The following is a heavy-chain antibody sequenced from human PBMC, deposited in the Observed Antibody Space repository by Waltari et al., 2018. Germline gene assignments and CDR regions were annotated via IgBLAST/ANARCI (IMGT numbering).Heavy chain of an antibody. Sequence: QVQLQESGPGLVKPSETLSLTCTVSGGSISSYYWSWIRQPAGKGLEWIGRIYTSGGTNDNPSLKSRVTMSVDTSKNQFSLKLSSVTAADTAVYYCARDLSYCGGDCYAFDIWGQGTMVTVSS. J-gene: IGHJ3*02. CDR3: ARDLSYCGGDCYAFDI. V-gene: IGHV4-4*07. CDR1: GGSISSYY. D-gene: IGHD2-21*02. CDR2: IYTSGGT.